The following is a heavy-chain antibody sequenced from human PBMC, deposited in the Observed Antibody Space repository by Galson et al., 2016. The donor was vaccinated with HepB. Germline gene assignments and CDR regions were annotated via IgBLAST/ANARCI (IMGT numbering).Heavy chain of an antibody. CDR2: IIPIFGSA. CDR3: ARGGTLVRGLIAEDFLTYGMDV. V-gene: IGHV1-69*13. J-gene: IGHJ6*02. D-gene: IGHD3-10*01. CDR1: GGTFSKYA. Sequence: SVKVSCKASGGTFSKYATSWVRQAPGQGLEWMGVIIPIFGSANYAQKFQGRVTITADDSTTTAYMELSSLRPEDTAVYYCARGGTLVRGLIAEDFLTYGMDVWGQGTTVTVSS.